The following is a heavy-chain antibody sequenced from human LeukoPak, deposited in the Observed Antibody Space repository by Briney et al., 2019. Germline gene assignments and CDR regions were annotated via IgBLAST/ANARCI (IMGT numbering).Heavy chain of an antibody. Sequence: PGGSLRLSCAASGFTFSSYWMHWVRQAPGKGLEWVSAISGSGGSTYYADSVKGRFTISRDNSKNTLYLQMNSLRAEDTAVYYCAKDLMEWEPLDAFDIWGQGTMVTVSS. D-gene: IGHD1-26*01. CDR3: AKDLMEWEPLDAFDI. CDR2: ISGSGGST. CDR1: GFTFSSYW. J-gene: IGHJ3*02. V-gene: IGHV3-23*01.